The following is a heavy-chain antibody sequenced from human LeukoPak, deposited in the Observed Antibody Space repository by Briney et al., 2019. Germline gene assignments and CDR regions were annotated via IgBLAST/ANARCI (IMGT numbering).Heavy chain of an antibody. Sequence: GGSLRLSCAASGFTFDDYAMHWVRQAPGKGLEWVSLISWDGGSTYYADSVKGRFTISRDNSKNSLYLQMNSLRAEDTALYYCAKARSNYDILTGPLDVWGKGTTVTVSS. CDR3: AKARSNYDILTGPLDV. D-gene: IGHD3-9*01. CDR2: ISWDGGST. J-gene: IGHJ6*04. CDR1: GFTFDDYA. V-gene: IGHV3-43D*03.